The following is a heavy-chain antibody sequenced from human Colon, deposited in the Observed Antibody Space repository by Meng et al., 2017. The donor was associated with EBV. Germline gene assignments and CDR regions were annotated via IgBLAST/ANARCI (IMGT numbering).Heavy chain of an antibody. CDR3: ARNYYFDY. J-gene: IGHJ4*02. CDR1: GCSINSGDYY. CDR2: IYYTGST. V-gene: IGHV4-30-4*01. Sequence: QGRLQVSGPGLVKPSTTLSLTCTVSGCSINSGDYYWSWIRQPPGKGLEWIGYIYYTGSTYYNPSLKSRVTISMDTSKNQFSLRLSSVTAADTAVYYCARNYYFDYWGQGTLVTVSS.